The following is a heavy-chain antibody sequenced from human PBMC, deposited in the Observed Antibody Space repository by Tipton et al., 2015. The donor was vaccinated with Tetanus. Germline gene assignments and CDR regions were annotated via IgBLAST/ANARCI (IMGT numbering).Heavy chain of an antibody. Sequence: LRLSCAASGFTLSDYYMSWIRQAPGKGLEWIGEINHGGGSNYNPSLKSRVTILVDTSKSQFSLQLTSVTAADTAVYYCARTTRRWLHPDNWGQGTLVTVSS. CDR3: ARTTRRWLHPDN. CDR1: GFTLSDYY. CDR2: INHGGGS. J-gene: IGHJ4*02. D-gene: IGHD5-24*01. V-gene: IGHV4-34*01.